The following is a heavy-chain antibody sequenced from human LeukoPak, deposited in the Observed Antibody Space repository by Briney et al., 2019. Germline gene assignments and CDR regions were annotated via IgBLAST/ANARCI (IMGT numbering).Heavy chain of an antibody. CDR3: AKDGSGSYYNVLFDY. CDR2: ISGDGGST. J-gene: IGHJ4*02. V-gene: IGHV3-43*02. CDR1: GFTFDDYA. D-gene: IGHD3-10*01. Sequence: TGGSLRLSCAASGFTFDDYAMHWVRQAPGKGLEWVSLISGDGGSTYYADSVKGRFTISRDNSKNSLYLQMNSLRTEDTALYYCAKDGSGSYYNVLFDYWGQGTLVTVPS.